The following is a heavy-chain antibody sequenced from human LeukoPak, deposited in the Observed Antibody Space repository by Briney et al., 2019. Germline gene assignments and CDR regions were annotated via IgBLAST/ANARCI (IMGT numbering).Heavy chain of an antibody. CDR2: IYPGDSNI. V-gene: IGHV5-51*01. Sequence: GESLKISCKGSGYSFTSYWIGWARQMPGKGLEWMGIIYPGDSNIRYSPSFQGQVTISADKSISTAYPQWSSLKASDTAMYYCAREAYGSGNPLDYWGQGTLVTVSS. D-gene: IGHD3-10*01. CDR1: GYSFTSYW. CDR3: AREAYGSGNPLDY. J-gene: IGHJ4*02.